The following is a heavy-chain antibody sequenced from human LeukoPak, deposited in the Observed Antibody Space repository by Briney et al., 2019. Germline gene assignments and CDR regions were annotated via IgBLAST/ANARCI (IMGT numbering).Heavy chain of an antibody. V-gene: IGHV1-2*02. CDR2: INPNSGGT. Sequence: GASVTVSCKASGYTFTGYYMHWVRQAPGQGLEWMGWINPNSGGTNYAQKFQGRVTMTRDTSISTAYMELSRLRSDDTAVYYCARGAPHRIVASDFDYWGQGTLVTVSS. J-gene: IGHJ4*02. CDR3: ARGAPHRIVASDFDY. D-gene: IGHD3-22*01. CDR1: GYTFTGYY.